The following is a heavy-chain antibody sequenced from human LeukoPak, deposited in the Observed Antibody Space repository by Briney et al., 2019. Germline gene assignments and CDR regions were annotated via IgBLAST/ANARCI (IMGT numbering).Heavy chain of an antibody. CDR1: GGSISSYY. CDR3: ARARDGYNLGFDY. D-gene: IGHD5-24*01. CDR2: IYYSGST. V-gene: IGHV4-59*01. Sequence: SETLSLTCTVSGGSISSYYWSWNRQPPGKGLEWIGYIYYSGSTNYNPSLKSRVTISVDTSKNQFSLKLSSVTAADTAVYCCARARDGYNLGFDYWGQGTPVTVSS. J-gene: IGHJ4*02.